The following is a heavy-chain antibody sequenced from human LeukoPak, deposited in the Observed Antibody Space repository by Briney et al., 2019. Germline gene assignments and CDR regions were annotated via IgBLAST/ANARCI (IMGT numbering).Heavy chain of an antibody. CDR2: ISGSGADT. D-gene: IGHD3-22*01. CDR1: GFTFSSYA. CDR3: AKSYYYDSSGSHDDY. V-gene: IGHV3-23*01. Sequence: SGGSLILSCAASGFTFSSYAMSWVRQAPGKGLEWVSAISGSGADTYSADSVKGRFTISRDNSKNTLYLQMNSLRAEDTAVYYCAKSYYYDSSGSHDDYWGQGTLVTVSS. J-gene: IGHJ4*02.